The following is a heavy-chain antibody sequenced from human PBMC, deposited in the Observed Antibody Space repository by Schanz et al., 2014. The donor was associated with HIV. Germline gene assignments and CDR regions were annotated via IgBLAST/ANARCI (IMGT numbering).Heavy chain of an antibody. D-gene: IGHD3-22*01. CDR3: VHDDSDNDGFDT. CDR2: MNQDGSRK. J-gene: IGHJ3*02. CDR1: GFTFSSYW. Sequence: EVQLVESGGGLVQPGGSLRLSCAASGFTFSSYWMTRVRQAQGKGLEMVANMNQDGSRKYYVDSVKGRFTISRDNAANSLFLQMNSLRAEDTAVYYCVHDDSDNDGFDTWGQGTMVTVS. V-gene: IGHV3-7*01.